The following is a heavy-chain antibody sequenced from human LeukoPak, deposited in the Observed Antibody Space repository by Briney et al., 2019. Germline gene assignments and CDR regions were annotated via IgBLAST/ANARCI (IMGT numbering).Heavy chain of an antibody. J-gene: IGHJ4*02. V-gene: IGHV3-21*01. CDR2: ISSSSSYI. CDR1: GFTFSSYS. CDR3: ARSPKWELPYYFDY. D-gene: IGHD1-26*01. Sequence: PGGSLRLSCAASGFTFSSYSMNWVRQAPGKGLEWVSSISSSSSYIYYADSVKGRFTISRDNAKISLYLQMNSLRAEDTAVYYCARSPKWELPYYFDYWGQGTLVTVSS.